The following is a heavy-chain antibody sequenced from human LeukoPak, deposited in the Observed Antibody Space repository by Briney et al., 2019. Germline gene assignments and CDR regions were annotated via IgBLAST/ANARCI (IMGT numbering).Heavy chain of an antibody. CDR2: IYTSGST. CDR1: VGSISSSY. D-gene: IGHD5-12*01. CDR3: ARDLSLRLPHYYYYMDV. Sequence: SETLSLTRTVSVGSISSSYWSWIRQPAGKGLEWIGRIYTSGSTNYNPSLKSRVTMSVDTSKNQFSLKLSSVTAADTAVYYCARDLSLRLPHYYYYMDVWGKGTTVTVSS. J-gene: IGHJ6*03. V-gene: IGHV4-4*07.